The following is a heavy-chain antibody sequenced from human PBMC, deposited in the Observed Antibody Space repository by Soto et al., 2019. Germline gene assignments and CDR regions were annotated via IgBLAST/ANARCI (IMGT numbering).Heavy chain of an antibody. J-gene: IGHJ6*02. CDR2: ISAYNGNT. V-gene: IGHV1-18*04. CDR3: AVVRGVIAPPGGMDV. Sequence: ASVKVSCKASGYTFTSYGISWVRQAPGQGLEWMGWISAYNGNTNYAQKLQGGVTMTTDTSTSTADMELRSLRSDDTAVYYCAVVRGVIAPPGGMDVWGQGTTVTVSS. CDR1: GYTFTSYG. D-gene: IGHD3-10*01.